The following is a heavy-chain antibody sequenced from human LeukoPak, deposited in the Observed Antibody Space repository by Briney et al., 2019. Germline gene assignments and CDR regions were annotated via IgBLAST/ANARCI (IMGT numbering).Heavy chain of an antibody. V-gene: IGHV4-39*07. CDR1: GGSISSSSYY. CDR3: ARRSLVRTVGYYYGMDV. D-gene: IGHD1-26*01. Sequence: SETLSLTCTVSGGSISSSSYYWGWIRQPPGKGLEWIGSIYYSGSTYYNPSLKSRATISVDTSKRQFSLKLSSVTAADTAVYYCARRSLVRTVGYYYGMDVWGQGTTVTVSS. CDR2: IYYSGST. J-gene: IGHJ6*02.